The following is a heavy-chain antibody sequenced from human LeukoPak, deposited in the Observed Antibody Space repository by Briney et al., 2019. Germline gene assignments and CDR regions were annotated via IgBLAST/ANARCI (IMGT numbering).Heavy chain of an antibody. Sequence: SETLSLTCTVSGGSISSYYWSWIRQPPGKGLEWIGYIYYSGSTNYNPSLKSRVTISVDTSKNQFSLKLSSVTAADTAVYYCAREGIPLDGDSYYFDYWGQGTLVTVSS. CDR1: GGSISSYY. CDR3: AREGIPLDGDSYYFDY. CDR2: IYYSGST. J-gene: IGHJ4*02. D-gene: IGHD4-17*01. V-gene: IGHV4-59*01.